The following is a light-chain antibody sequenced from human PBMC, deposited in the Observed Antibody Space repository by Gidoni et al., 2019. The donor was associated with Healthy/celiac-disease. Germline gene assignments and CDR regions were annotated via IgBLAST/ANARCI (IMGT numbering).Light chain of an antibody. CDR3: KNYKSYLFT. J-gene: IGKJ3*01. Sequence: DIQITQSPSTLSASVGDRVTITCRASQSISSWLAWYHQKQVKAPKLLIYDASSLESGVTSRFSGSGSETDFTLTISSLQPDDFATYYYKNYKSYLFTFGPGTKVDIK. V-gene: IGKV1-5*01. CDR1: QSISSW. CDR2: DAS.